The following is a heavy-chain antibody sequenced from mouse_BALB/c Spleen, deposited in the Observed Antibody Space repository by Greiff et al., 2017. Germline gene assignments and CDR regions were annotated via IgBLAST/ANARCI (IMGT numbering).Heavy chain of an antibody. CDR2: ISTYYGDA. V-gene: IGHV1S137*01. D-gene: IGHD2-2*01. Sequence: QVQLQQSGAELVRPGVSVKISCKGSGYTFTDYAMHWVKQSHAKSLEWIGVISTYYGDASYNQKFKGKATMTVDKSSSTAYMELARLTSEESAIYYCARGIYYGYDGDYWGQGTSVTVSS. J-gene: IGHJ4*01. CDR3: ARGIYYGYDGDY. CDR1: GYTFTDYA.